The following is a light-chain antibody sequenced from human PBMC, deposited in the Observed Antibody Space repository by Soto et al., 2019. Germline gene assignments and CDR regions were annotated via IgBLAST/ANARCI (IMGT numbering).Light chain of an antibody. CDR1: SSNIGSNT. V-gene: IGLV1-44*01. CDR2: SNN. J-gene: IGLJ3*02. CDR3: AAWEDSLNGWV. Sequence: QSVLTQPPSASGAPGQRVTISCSGSSSNIGSNTVNWYQQFPGTAPKLLIYSNNVRPSGVPDRFSGSLSGTSASLAISGLQADDEADYYCAAWEDSLNGWVFGGGTKLTVL.